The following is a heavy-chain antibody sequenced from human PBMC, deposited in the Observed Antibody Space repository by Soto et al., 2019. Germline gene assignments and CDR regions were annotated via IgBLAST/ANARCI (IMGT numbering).Heavy chain of an antibody. J-gene: IGHJ6*02. V-gene: IGHV3-7*01. Sequence: LRLSCAASGFTFSSYWMSWVRQAPGKGLEWVANIKQDGSEKYYVDSVKGRSTISRDNAKNSLYLQMNSLRAEDTAVYYCARGSSGWYHYYYGMDVWGQGTTVTVSS. CDR1: GFTFSSYW. D-gene: IGHD6-19*01. CDR2: IKQDGSEK. CDR3: ARGSSGWYHYYYGMDV.